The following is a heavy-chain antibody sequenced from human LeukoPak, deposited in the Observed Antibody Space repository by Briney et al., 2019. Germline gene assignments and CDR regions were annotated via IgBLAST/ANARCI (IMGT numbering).Heavy chain of an antibody. CDR1: GFTFSSYG. D-gene: IGHD4-17*01. CDR3: AKEQAGSGDYELGL. J-gene: IGHJ4*02. Sequence: PGGSLRLSCAASGFTFSSYGMDWVRQAPGKGLEWVAFIRYDGSNKYYADSVKGRFTISRDNTKNTLYLQMNSLRAEDTAVYYCAKEQAGSGDYELGLWGQGTLVTVSS. V-gene: IGHV3-30*02. CDR2: IRYDGSNK.